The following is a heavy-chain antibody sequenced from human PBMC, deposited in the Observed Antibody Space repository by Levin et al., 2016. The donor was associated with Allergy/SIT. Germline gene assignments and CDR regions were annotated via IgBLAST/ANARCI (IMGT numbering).Heavy chain of an antibody. CDR1: GGSIENNY. CDR3: ARGGCSSLSCYFIDH. CDR2: IYMSGST. D-gene: IGHD2-2*01. J-gene: IGHJ4*02. V-gene: IGHV4-4*07. Sequence: SETLSLTCTVSGGSIENNYWNWIRQPAGKGLEWIGRIYMSGSTNYNPSLKSRVDMSIDTSKNQFSLKLTSVTAADSAVYYCARGGCSSLSCYFIDHWGQGTLVTVSS.